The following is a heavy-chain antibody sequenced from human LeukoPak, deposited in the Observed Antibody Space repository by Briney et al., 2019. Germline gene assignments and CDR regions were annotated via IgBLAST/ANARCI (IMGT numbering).Heavy chain of an antibody. J-gene: IGHJ4*02. CDR1: GFTFRNYW. CDR3: ARWATSFGS. Sequence: PGGSLRLSCAASGFTFRNYWMGWVRQAPGKGLEWVANIKQDGSEKYYVDSVTGRFSISRDNAQNSLYLQMNSLRAEDTAVYYCARWATSFGSWGQGTLVTVSS. V-gene: IGHV3-7*01. CDR2: IKQDGSEK.